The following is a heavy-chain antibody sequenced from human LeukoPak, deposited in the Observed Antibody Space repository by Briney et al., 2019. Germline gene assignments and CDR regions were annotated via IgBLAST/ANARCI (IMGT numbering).Heavy chain of an antibody. D-gene: IGHD4-17*01. V-gene: IGHV1-2*02. CDR1: GYTFTGYY. CDR3: ARDLVNLQTRKLYGDHGSSYDY. Sequence: ASVKVSCKASGYTFTGYYMHWVRQAPGQGLEWMGWINPNSGGTNYAQKLQGRVTMTTDTSTSTAYMELRSLRSDDTAVYYCARDLVNLQTRKLYGDHGSSYDYWGQGTLVTVSS. CDR2: INPNSGGT. J-gene: IGHJ4*02.